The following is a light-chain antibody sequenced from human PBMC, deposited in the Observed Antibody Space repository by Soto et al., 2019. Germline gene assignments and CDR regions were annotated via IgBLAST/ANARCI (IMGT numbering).Light chain of an antibody. Sequence: QSVLTQSSSVSAAAGQKVTFSCSGSYSNIGTNFVSWFQHFPGSAPKLLIYDNSQRPSGIPDRFSDSRSGSSATLGITGLQTGDEADYYCATWDSSLKAVVFGGGIKLTVL. CDR3: ATWDSSLKAVV. V-gene: IGLV1-51*01. J-gene: IGLJ2*01. CDR1: YSNIGTNF. CDR2: DNS.